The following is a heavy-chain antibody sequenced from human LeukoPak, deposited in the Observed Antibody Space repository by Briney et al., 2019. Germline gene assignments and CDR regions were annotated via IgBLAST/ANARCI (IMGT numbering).Heavy chain of an antibody. D-gene: IGHD3-9*01. CDR3: AKGLHFDWLPPDY. CDR1: AFTFTDYA. J-gene: IGHJ4*02. CDR2: VSGSGSST. Sequence: GGSLRLSCAASAFTFTDYAMTWVRQGPGKGLEWVSTVSGSGSSTYYADSVKGRFTISRDNSKNTLYLQMNSLRAEDTAVYYCAKGLHFDWLPPDYWGQGTLVTVSP. V-gene: IGHV3-23*01.